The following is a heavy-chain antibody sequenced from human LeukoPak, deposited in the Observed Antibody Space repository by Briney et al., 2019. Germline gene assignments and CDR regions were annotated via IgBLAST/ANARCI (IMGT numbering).Heavy chain of an antibody. Sequence: GSLRLSCVASGFTFNNNSMIWIRQAPGKGLEWIGRIYTGGSTNYNPSLKSRVTISVDTSKNQFSLKLSSVTAADTAVYYCARFSWGHYFDYWGQGTLVTVSS. D-gene: IGHD2-15*01. J-gene: IGHJ4*02. CDR3: ARFSWGHYFDY. CDR1: GFTFNNNS. V-gene: IGHV4-59*10. CDR2: IYTGGST.